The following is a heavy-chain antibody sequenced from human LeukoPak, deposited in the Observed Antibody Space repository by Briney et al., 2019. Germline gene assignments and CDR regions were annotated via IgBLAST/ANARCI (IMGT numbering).Heavy chain of an antibody. V-gene: IGHV4-59*01. D-gene: IGHD3-22*01. CDR1: GGSISSYY. CDR3: ARLASEQYYYDGSGPIGPFDI. CDR2: IYYSGST. Sequence: SETLSLTCTVSGGSISSYYWSWIRQPPGKGLEWIGYIYYSGSTNYNPSLKSRVTISVDTSKNQFSLKLSSVTAADTAVYYCARLASEQYYYDGSGPIGPFDIWGQGTMVTVSS. J-gene: IGHJ3*02.